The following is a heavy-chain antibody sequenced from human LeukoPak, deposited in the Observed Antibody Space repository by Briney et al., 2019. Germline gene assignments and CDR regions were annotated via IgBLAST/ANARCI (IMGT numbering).Heavy chain of an antibody. CDR2: ISSSSSTI. CDR3: AKGGIAAAGTIHSRRTYYFDY. J-gene: IGHJ4*02. Sequence: SGGSLRLSCAASGFTFSSYSMNWVRQAPGKGLEWVSYISSSSSTIYYADSVKGRFTISRDNAKNSLYLQMNSLRAEDTAVYYCAKGGIAAAGTIHSRRTYYFDYWGQGALVTVSS. V-gene: IGHV3-48*04. D-gene: IGHD6-13*01. CDR1: GFTFSSYS.